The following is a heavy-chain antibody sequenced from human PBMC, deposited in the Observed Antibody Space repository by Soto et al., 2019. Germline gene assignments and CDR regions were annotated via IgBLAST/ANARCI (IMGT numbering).Heavy chain of an antibody. Sequence: QVQLVQSGAEAKKPGSSVKVSCKASGGTFSSYAISWVRQAPGQGLEWMGGDIPMFGSSNYAQKFQGRVTITADESTSTAYMELNSLRFEDTAVYYCARGRGSGTYAPVGYWGQGTLVTVSS. D-gene: IGHD1-26*01. J-gene: IGHJ4*02. CDR1: GGTFSSYA. CDR3: ARGRGSGTYAPVGY. V-gene: IGHV1-69*01. CDR2: DIPMFGSS.